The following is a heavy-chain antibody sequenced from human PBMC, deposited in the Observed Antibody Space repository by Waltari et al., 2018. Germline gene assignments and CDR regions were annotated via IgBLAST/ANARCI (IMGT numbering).Heavy chain of an antibody. CDR2: INPNSGGT. CDR3: GRAEITKAGADSTQLDP. D-gene: IGHD6-19*01. CDR1: GYTFTGYY. J-gene: IGHJ5*02. Sequence: QVQLVQSGAEVKKPGASVKVSCKASGYTFTGYYMHWVRQAPGQGLEWMGWINPNSGGTNHGQKVQGRVTKTRETAISPAYMGLGRLRSDDPAGYYRGRAEITKAGADSTQLDPWGQGTLVTVSS. V-gene: IGHV1-2*02.